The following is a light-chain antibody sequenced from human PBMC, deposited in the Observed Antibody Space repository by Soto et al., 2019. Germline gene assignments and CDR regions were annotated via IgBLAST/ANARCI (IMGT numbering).Light chain of an antibody. V-gene: IGKV3-15*01. CDR1: QSVSSS. Sequence: EIVMTQSPATLSVSPGERATLSCRASQSVSSSLAWYQQKPGQAPRLLIYGASTRATGIPARITGSGSGTELTLTISSLQSEDFAVYYCQQYNNWPPITFGQGTRLEIK. CDR2: GAS. CDR3: QQYNNWPPIT. J-gene: IGKJ5*01.